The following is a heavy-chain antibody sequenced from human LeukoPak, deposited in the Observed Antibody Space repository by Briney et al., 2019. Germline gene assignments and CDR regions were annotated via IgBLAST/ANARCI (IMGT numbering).Heavy chain of an antibody. CDR3: AKDTPYFEH. J-gene: IGHJ4*02. V-gene: IGHV3-23*01. CDR1: GFTFRNFA. Sequence: GGSLRLSCEASGFTFRNFAMTWVRQAPVRGPEWVSTISGGRGGAFYADSVKGRFTISRDDSKSTLYLQTRSLSVEDTAVYFCAKDTPYFEHWGQGVLVTVAS. CDR2: ISGGRGGA.